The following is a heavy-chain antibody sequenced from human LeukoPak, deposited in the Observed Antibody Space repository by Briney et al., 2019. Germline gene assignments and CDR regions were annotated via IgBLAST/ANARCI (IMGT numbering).Heavy chain of an antibody. D-gene: IGHD3-10*01. CDR2: INGDGSST. Sequence: PGGSLRLSCAASGFTFSSYWMHWVRHAPGKGLVWVSRINGDGSSTTYADSAKGRFTISRDNAKNSLYLQMNSLRAEDTALYYCARTPNYGSGSYDYWGQGTLVTVSS. V-gene: IGHV3-74*01. CDR1: GFTFSSYW. J-gene: IGHJ4*02. CDR3: ARTPNYGSGSYDY.